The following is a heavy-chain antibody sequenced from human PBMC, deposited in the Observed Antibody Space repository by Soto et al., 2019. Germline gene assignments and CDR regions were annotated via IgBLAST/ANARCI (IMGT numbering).Heavy chain of an antibody. CDR1: GGSISSSSYY. CDR2: IYYSGST. V-gene: IGHV4-39*01. D-gene: IGHD1-26*01. CDR3: VLWELLGWFDP. J-gene: IGHJ5*02. Sequence: QLQLQESGPGLVKPSETLSLTCTVSGGSISSSSYYWGWIRQPPGKGLEWIGSIYYSGSTYYNPSLTSRVTISVDTSKNQFSLKLSSVTAADTAVYYCVLWELLGWFDPWGQGTLVTVSS.